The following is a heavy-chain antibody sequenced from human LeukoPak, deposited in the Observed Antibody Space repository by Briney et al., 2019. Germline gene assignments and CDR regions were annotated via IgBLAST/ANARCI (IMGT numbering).Heavy chain of an antibody. CDR2: ISSSGTTI. CDR3: AREWAKVAGLDY. CDR1: GFTFTTYS. D-gene: IGHD6-19*01. Sequence: GGSLRLSCEASGFTFTTYSMTWVRQAPGKGLEWVSHISSSGTTIYYADSVKGRFTISRDNAKNSLYLQMNSLRAEDTAVYYCAREWAKVAGLDYWGQGTLVTVSS. V-gene: IGHV3-48*04. J-gene: IGHJ4*02.